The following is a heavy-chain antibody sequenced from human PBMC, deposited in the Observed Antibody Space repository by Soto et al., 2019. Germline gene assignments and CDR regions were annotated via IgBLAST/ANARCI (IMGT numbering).Heavy chain of an antibody. D-gene: IGHD3-10*01. V-gene: IGHV6-1*01. CDR2: TYYRSKWYN. Sequence: SQTLSLTCAISGDSVSSNSAAWNWIRQSPSRGLEWLGRTYYRSKWYNDSAVSVKSRITINPDKAKNQFSLQMNYVTPEDTAVYYCARGALSLWFVEVTYPYGMDVWGQGTTVTVSS. J-gene: IGHJ6*02. CDR1: GDSVSSNSAA. CDR3: ARGALSLWFVEVTYPYGMDV.